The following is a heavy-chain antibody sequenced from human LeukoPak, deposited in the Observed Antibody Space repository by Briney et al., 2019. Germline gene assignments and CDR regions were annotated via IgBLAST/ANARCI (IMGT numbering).Heavy chain of an antibody. J-gene: IGHJ6*03. CDR3: ARAAGYYYYMDV. CDR1: GFTFSSYS. CDR2: ISSSSSTI. Sequence: LPGGSLRLSCAASGFTFSSYSMNWVRQAPGKGLEWVSYISSSSSTIYYADSVKGRFTISRDNAKNSLYLQMNSLRAEDTAVYYCARAAGYYYYMDVWGKGTTVTVSS. V-gene: IGHV3-48*01.